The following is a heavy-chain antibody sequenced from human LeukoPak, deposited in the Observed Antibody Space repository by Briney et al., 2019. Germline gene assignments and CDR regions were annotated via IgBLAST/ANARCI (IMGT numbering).Heavy chain of an antibody. CDR3: ARTMVRGDSSAYDYGMDV. V-gene: IGHV1-8*01. D-gene: IGHD3-10*01. CDR2: MNLNSGNT. CDR1: GYTFISYD. Sequence: ASVKVSCKASGYTFISYDINWVRQATGQGLEWMGWMNLNSGNTGYAQKFTRRVTMTRNTSISTAYMELSSLRSEDTGVYYCARTMVRGDSSAYDYGMDVWGQGTTVTVSS. J-gene: IGHJ6*02.